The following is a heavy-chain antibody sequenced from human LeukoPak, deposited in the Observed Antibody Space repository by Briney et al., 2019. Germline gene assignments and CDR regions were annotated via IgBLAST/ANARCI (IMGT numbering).Heavy chain of an antibody. V-gene: IGHV3-33*01. CDR1: GFTFSSYG. Sequence: PGGSLRLSCAAPGFTFSSYGMHWVRQAPGKGLEWVAVIWYDGSNKYYADSVKGRFTISGDNSKNTLYLQMNSLRAEDTAVYYCARDRAAAGPDAFDIWGQGTMVTVSS. J-gene: IGHJ3*02. CDR3: ARDRAAAGPDAFDI. CDR2: IWYDGSNK. D-gene: IGHD6-13*01.